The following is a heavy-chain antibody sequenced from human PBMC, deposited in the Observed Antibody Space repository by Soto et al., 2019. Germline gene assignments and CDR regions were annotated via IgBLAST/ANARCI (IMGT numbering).Heavy chain of an antibody. J-gene: IGHJ4*02. CDR2: ISSTSTYI. CDR1: GFTFSRYS. V-gene: IGHV3-21*01. Sequence: PGGSLRLSCEGSGFTFSRYSMNWVRQAPGKGLEWVASISSTSTYIYYGDFVKGRFSIARDNAKNSLYLQMDSLRDEDTAPYYCASEYCTGNSCYSRIFDYCGQLTLFTVCS. D-gene: IGHD2-21*01. CDR3: ASEYCTGNSCYSRIFDY.